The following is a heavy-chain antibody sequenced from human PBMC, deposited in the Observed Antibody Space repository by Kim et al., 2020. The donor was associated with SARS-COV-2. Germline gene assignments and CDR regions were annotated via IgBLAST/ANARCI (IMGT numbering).Heavy chain of an antibody. CDR1: GYTFTSYG. Sequence: ASVKVSCKASGYTFTSYGINWVRQAPGQGLEWMGWISAYNGDTNYAQKLQGRVIMTRDTTTSTAYMELGSLRSDDTAVYYCARDGGLYCSSTCCQGGYCDLWGRGTLDFVS. V-gene: IGHV1-18*01. D-gene: IGHD2-2*01. CDR3: ARDGGLYCSSTCCQGGYCDL. CDR2: ISAYNGDT. J-gene: IGHJ2*01.